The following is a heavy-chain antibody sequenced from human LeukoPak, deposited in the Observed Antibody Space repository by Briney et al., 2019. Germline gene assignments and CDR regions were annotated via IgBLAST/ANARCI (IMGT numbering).Heavy chain of an antibody. Sequence: RGTLRLSCAASGFTFSSYGMCWVRQAPGKGLEWVSGIRGSGGSTYYADSVKGRFTISRDNSKNTLYLQMNSLRAEDTAVYYCARGDGYCDYWGQGTLVTVSS. V-gene: IGHV3-23*01. D-gene: IGHD5-24*01. CDR2: IRGSGGST. CDR3: ARGDGYCDY. CDR1: GFTFSSYG. J-gene: IGHJ4*02.